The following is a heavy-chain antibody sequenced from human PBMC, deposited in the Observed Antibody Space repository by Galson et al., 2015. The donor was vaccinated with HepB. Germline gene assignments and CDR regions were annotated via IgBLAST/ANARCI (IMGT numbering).Heavy chain of an antibody. CDR1: GFTFSSYA. J-gene: IGHJ2*01. V-gene: IGHV3-23*01. D-gene: IGHD3/OR15-3a*01. CDR2: ISGSVGSL. Sequence: SLRLSCAASGFTFSSYAMSWVRQAPGKGLEWVSSISGSVGSLHYADSVKGRFTISRDNSKNTLYLQMNSLEAEDTAIYYCALAWTNYWYFDLWGRGTLATVSS. CDR3: ALAWTNYWYFDL.